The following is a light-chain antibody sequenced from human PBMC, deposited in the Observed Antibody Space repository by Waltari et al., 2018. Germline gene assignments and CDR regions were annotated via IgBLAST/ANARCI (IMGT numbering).Light chain of an antibody. CDR2: GAS. J-gene: IGKJ2*01. V-gene: IGKV3-20*01. Sequence: EIVLTPSPDTLSLSTGERATLSGRARQSVSSSSLAWYQQKPGQAPRLLISGASSKSTGIPDRFSGSGSETHFTLTISRLEPEDFAGYDCQQNGSSPRTFGPGTKLEIK. CDR1: QSVSSSS. CDR3: QQNGSSPRT.